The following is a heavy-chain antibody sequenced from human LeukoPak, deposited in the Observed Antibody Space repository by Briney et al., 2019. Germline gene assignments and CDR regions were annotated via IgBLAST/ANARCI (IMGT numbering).Heavy chain of an antibody. Sequence: GGSLRLSCAASGFTFSSYSMNWVRQAPGKGLEWVSYISSRSSTIYYADSVKGRFTISRDNAKNSLYLQMNSLRAEDTAVYYCAKNYYYDSSGYSDYYYYYYYMDVWGKGTTVTVSS. J-gene: IGHJ6*03. CDR2: ISSRSSTI. CDR1: GFTFSSYS. CDR3: AKNYYYDSSGYSDYYYYYYYMDV. V-gene: IGHV3-48*01. D-gene: IGHD3-22*01.